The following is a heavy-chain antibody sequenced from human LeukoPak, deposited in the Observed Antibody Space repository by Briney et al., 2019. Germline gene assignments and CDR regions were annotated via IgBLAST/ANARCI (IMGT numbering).Heavy chain of an antibody. Sequence: PGGSLRLSCAASGFTFSSYSMNWVRQAPGKGLEWVSYISSDSSYTNYADSVKGRLTISRDNAKNSLYLQMNSLRAEDTAVYYCARDGYYGNFDYWGQGALVTVSS. CDR1: GFTFSSYS. CDR3: ARDGYYGNFDY. D-gene: IGHD3-22*01. J-gene: IGHJ4*02. V-gene: IGHV3-21*05. CDR2: ISSDSSYT.